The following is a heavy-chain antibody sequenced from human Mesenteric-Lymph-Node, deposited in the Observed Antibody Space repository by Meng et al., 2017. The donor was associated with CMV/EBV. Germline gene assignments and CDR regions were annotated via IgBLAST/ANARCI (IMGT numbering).Heavy chain of an antibody. J-gene: IGHJ6*02. CDR1: GFTFSNYW. CDR3: ARDMTYDFPYYYYGMDV. D-gene: IGHD3-3*01. CDR2: IKQDGSEK. V-gene: IGHV3-7*01. Sequence: GESLKISCAASGFTFSNYWMSWVRQTPGKGLEWVANIKQDGSEKYYVDSVKGRFTVSRDNAKNSLYLQMNSLRAEDTAVYYCARDMTYDFPYYYYGMDVWGQGTTVTVSS.